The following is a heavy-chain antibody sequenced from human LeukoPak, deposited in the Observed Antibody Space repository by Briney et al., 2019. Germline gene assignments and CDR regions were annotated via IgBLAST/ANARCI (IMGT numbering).Heavy chain of an antibody. D-gene: IGHD3-3*01. CDR3: ARVVYYDFWSGYRSDHYFDY. CDR2: ISAYNGDT. J-gene: IGHJ4*02. CDR1: GYTFTSYG. Sequence: ASVKVSCKASGYTFTSYGISWVRQAPGQGLEWMGWISAYNGDTNYAQKLQGRVTMTTDTSTSTAYMELRSLRSDGTAVYYCARVVYYDFWSGYRSDHYFDYWGQGTLVTVSP. V-gene: IGHV1-18*01.